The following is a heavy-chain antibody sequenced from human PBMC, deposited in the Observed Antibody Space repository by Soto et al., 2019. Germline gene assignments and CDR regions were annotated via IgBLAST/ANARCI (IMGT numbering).Heavy chain of an antibody. J-gene: IGHJ6*02. V-gene: IGHV1-3*01. D-gene: IGHD3-9*01. CDR1: GYTFTSYA. Sequence: ASVKVSCKASGYTFTSYAMHWVRQAPGQRLEWMGWINAGNGNTKYSQKFQGRVTITRDTSASTAYMELSSLRSEDTAVYYCARDLRYFDWLSIDYYGMDVWGQGTTVTVS. CDR2: INAGNGNT. CDR3: ARDLRYFDWLSIDYYGMDV.